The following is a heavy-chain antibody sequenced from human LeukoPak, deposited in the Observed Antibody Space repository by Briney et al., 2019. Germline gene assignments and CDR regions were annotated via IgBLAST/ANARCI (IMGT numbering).Heavy chain of an antibody. CDR1: GGSISSGSYY. CDR3: VRQGSGTYWDRNFQH. V-gene: IGHV4-61*02. D-gene: IGHD1-26*01. J-gene: IGHJ1*01. Sequence: SETLSLTCTVSGGSISSGSYYWSWIRQPAGKGLEWIGRIYTSGSTNYNPSLKSRVTITVDTSQDQFSLNLTSVTAADTAVYYCVRQGSGTYWDRNFQHWGQGTLVIVSS. CDR2: IYTSGST.